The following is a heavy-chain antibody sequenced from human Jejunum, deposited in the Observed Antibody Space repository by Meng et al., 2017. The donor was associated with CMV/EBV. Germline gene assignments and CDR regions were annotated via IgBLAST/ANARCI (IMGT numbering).Heavy chain of an antibody. V-gene: IGHV3-7*03. CDR1: LTLSNAG. CDR3: ARLNPSGTTLGWFDP. D-gene: IGHD1-7*01. CDR2: IKKDGSGK. Sequence: LTLSNAGMSWGRQAPGKGLEWVASIKKDGSGKNYVDSVKGRFSITRDNAKNSLYLQMNSLRAEDTAMYYCARLNPSGTTLGWFDPWGQGTLVTVSS. J-gene: IGHJ5*02.